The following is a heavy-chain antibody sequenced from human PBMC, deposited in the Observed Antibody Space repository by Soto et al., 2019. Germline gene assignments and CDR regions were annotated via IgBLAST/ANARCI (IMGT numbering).Heavy chain of an antibody. D-gene: IGHD2-2*01. CDR3: ARGLYCSGTSCYGGTDYGMDV. V-gene: IGHV4-34*01. CDR1: GGSFSGYY. CDR2: INHSGST. J-gene: IGHJ6*02. Sequence: SETLSLTCAVYGGSFSGYYWSWIRQPPGKGLEWIGEINHSGSTNYNPSLKSRVTISVDTSKNQFSLKLSSVTAADTAVYYCARGLYCSGTSCYGGTDYGMDVWGQGTTVTVS.